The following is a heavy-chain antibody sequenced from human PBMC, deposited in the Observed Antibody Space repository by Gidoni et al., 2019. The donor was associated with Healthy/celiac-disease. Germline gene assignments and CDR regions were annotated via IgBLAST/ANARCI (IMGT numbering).Heavy chain of an antibody. V-gene: IGHV4-59*01. CDR2: IYYSGST. CDR1: GGSISRYY. Sequence: QVQLQESGPGLVKPSETLSLTCTVSGGSISRYYWSWIRQPPGKGLEWIGYIYYSGSTNYNPSLKSRVTISVDTSKNQFSLKLSSVTAADTAVYYCARAGDYYDSSGYYGEYFQHWGQGTLVTVSS. D-gene: IGHD3-22*01. CDR3: ARAGDYYDSSGYYGEYFQH. J-gene: IGHJ1*01.